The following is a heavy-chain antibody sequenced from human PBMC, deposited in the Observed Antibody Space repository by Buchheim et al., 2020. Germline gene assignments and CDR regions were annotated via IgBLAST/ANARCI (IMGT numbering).Heavy chain of an antibody. CDR1: GFTFSSYG. CDR3: AKDRYSSGWYDFDY. J-gene: IGHJ4*02. CDR2: ISYDGSNK. D-gene: IGHD6-19*01. V-gene: IGHV3-30*18. Sequence: QVQLVESGGGVVQPGRSLRLSCAASGFTFSSYGMHWVRQAPGKGLEWVAVISYDGSNKYYADSVKGRFTISRDNSQNTLYLKMNRRRAEDTAVYYCAKDRYSSGWYDFDYWGQGTL.